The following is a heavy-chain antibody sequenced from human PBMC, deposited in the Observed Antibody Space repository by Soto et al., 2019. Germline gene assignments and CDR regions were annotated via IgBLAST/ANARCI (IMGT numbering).Heavy chain of an antibody. J-gene: IGHJ5*02. CDR1: GYTFNSYG. Sequence: ASLKVSCKASGYTFNSYGISWVRQAPGQGLEWMGWISAYNGNTNYAQKLQGRVTMTTDTSTSTAYMELRSLRSDDTAVYYCARDVAPLVSEVVENSWFDPWGQGTLVTVSS. CDR3: ARDVAPLVSEVVENSWFDP. CDR2: ISAYNGNT. D-gene: IGHD2-15*01. V-gene: IGHV1-18*01.